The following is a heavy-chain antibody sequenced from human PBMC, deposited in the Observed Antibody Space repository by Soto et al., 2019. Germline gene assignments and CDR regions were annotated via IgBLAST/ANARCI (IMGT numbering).Heavy chain of an antibody. Sequence: PSESLSLTCTVSGGSISSYDGSWIRQPPGKGLEWIGYIYYSGSTNYNPSLKSRVTISVDTSKNQFSLKLSSVTAADTAVYYCARQEGYCSGGSCYSAFDIWGQGTMVTVSS. D-gene: IGHD2-15*01. CDR3: ARQEGYCSGGSCYSAFDI. V-gene: IGHV4-59*08. CDR1: GGSISSYD. CDR2: IYYSGST. J-gene: IGHJ3*02.